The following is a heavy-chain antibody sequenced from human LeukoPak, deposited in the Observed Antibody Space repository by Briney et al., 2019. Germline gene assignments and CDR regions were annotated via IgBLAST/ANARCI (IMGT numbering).Heavy chain of an antibody. CDR1: GFTFTSSA. CDR2: IVVGSGNT. D-gene: IGHD3-22*01. CDR3: TRLGEYYDSSGYYPFDY. Sequence: SVKVSCKASGFTFTSSAMQWVRQARGQRLEWIGWIVVGSGNTNYAQKFQERVTITRDMSTSTAYMELSSLRSEDTAVYYCTRLGEYYDSSGYYPFDYWGQRTLVTVSS. J-gene: IGHJ4*02. V-gene: IGHV1-58*02.